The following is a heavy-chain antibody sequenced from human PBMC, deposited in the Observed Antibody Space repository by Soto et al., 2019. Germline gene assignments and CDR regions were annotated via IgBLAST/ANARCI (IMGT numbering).Heavy chain of an antibody. CDR2: IWYDGSNK. CDR3: ARDHCSSTSCYAGKYYFDY. V-gene: IGHV3-33*01. D-gene: IGHD2-2*01. Sequence: QVQLVESGGGVVQPGRSLRLSCAASGFTFSSYGMHWVRQAPGKGLEWVAVIWYDGSNKYYADSVKGRFTISRDNSKNXLXXQMNSLRAEDTAVYYCARDHCSSTSCYAGKYYFDYWGQGTLVTVSS. CDR1: GFTFSSYG. J-gene: IGHJ4*02.